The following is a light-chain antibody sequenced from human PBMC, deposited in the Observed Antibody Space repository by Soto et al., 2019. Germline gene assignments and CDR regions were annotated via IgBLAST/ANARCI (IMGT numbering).Light chain of an antibody. CDR3: QQYYSYSRT. CDR1: QSIDIW. Sequence: DIQMTQSPSTLSASVGDRVTITCRASQSIDIWLAWYQQKPGKAPKHLIYNASNLESGVPSRFSGSGSGTEFTLTISSLQPDDSATYYCQQYYSYSRTFGQGTKLEIK. J-gene: IGKJ2*01. V-gene: IGKV1-5*03. CDR2: NAS.